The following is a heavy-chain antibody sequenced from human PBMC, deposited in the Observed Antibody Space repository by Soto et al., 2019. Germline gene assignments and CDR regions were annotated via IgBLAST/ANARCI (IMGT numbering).Heavy chain of an antibody. V-gene: IGHV3-15*01. J-gene: IGHJ6*02. CDR3: TTDIVLMVYAAYYYYYGMDV. D-gene: IGHD2-8*01. CDR2: IKSKTDGGTT. Sequence: PGGSLRLSCAASGFTFSNAWMSWVRQAPGKGLEWVGCIKSKTDGGTTDYAAPVKGRFTISRDDSKNTLYLQMNSLKTEDTAVYYCTTDIVLMVYAAYYYYYGMDVWGQGTTVTVSS. CDR1: GFTFSNAW.